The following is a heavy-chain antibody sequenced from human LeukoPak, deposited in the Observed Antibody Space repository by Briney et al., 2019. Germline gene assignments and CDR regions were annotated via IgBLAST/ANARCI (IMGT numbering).Heavy chain of an antibody. CDR3: ARARFMITFGGVNDTIDI. V-gene: IGHV4-61*02. J-gene: IGHJ3*02. D-gene: IGHD3-16*01. CDR2: IYTSGST. Sequence: PSETLSLTCTVSGGSISSGSYYWSWIRQPAGKGLEWIGRIYTSGSTNYNPSLKSRVTISVDTSKNQFSLKLSSVTAADTAVSYCARARFMITFGGVNDTIDIWGQGTMVTVSS. CDR1: GGSISSGSYY.